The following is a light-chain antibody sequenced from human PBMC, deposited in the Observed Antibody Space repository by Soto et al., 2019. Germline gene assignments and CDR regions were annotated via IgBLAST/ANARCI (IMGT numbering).Light chain of an antibody. CDR3: QQRSNWPPT. CDR2: DAS. V-gene: IGKV3-11*01. J-gene: IGKJ5*01. Sequence: PGESVTLSCSASQSVSSSSLTWYQQKPGQAPRLLIYDASNSATGIPARFSGSGSGTDFTLTISSLEPEDFAVYYCQQRSNWPPTFGQGTRLEVK. CDR1: QSVSSSS.